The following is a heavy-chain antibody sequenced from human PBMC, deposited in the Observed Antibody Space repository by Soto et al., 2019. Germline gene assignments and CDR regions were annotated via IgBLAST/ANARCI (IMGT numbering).Heavy chain of an antibody. CDR1: GFTFSSYG. V-gene: IGHV3-30*18. CDR2: ISYDGNEK. Sequence: QVQLVESGGGVVQPGRSLRLSCVTSGFTFSSYGMHWVRQAPGKGLEWVTLISYDGNEKYYADSVKGRFTISRDDSKNTLYLQMNSLRDEDTAVYYCTKGDYWGQGTLVTVSS. CDR3: TKGDY. J-gene: IGHJ4*02.